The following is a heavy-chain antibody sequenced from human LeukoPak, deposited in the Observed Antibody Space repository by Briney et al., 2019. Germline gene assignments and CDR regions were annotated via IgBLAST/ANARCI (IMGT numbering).Heavy chain of an antibody. Sequence: PGGSLRLSCAASGFTVSSNYMSWVRQAPGKGLEWVSVIYSGGSTYYADSVKGRFTISRDNSKNTLYLQMNSLRAEDTAVYYCARDSSTFTDFDWLFVSAWGQGTLVTVSS. D-gene: IGHD3-9*01. CDR3: ARDSSTFTDFDWLFVSA. CDR2: IYSGGST. V-gene: IGHV3-53*01. J-gene: IGHJ5*02. CDR1: GFTVSSNY.